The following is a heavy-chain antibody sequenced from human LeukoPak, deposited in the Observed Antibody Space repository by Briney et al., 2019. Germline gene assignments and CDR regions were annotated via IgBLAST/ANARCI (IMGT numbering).Heavy chain of an antibody. D-gene: IGHD3-16*01. V-gene: IGHV3-7*01. CDR2: INPDGSEK. Sequence: PGGSLRLSCAVSGSTLSNYWISWVRQAPGKGLEWVANINPDGSEKYYVDSVKGRFTISRDNAKNSLYLQMNSLRAEDTAVYYCVTDRNRGGGYWGQGTLVTVSS. CDR1: GSTLSNYW. CDR3: VTDRNRGGGY. J-gene: IGHJ4*02.